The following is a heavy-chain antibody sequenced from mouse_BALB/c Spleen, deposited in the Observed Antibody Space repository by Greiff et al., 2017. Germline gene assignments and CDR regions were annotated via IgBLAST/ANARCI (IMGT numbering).Heavy chain of an antibody. V-gene: IGHV1-87*01. CDR2: IYPGDGDT. D-gene: IGHD1-1*01. CDR1: GYTFTSYW. J-gene: IGHJ1*01. Sequence: VQLQESGAELARPGASVKLSCKASGYTFTSYWMQWVKQRPGQGLEWIGAIYPGDGDTRYTQKFKGKATLTADKSSSTAYMQLSSLASEDSAVYYCARRFDYGYSYFDVWGAGTTVTVSS. CDR3: ARRFDYGYSYFDV.